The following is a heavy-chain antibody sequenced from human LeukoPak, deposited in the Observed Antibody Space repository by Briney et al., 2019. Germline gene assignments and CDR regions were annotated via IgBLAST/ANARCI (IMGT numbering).Heavy chain of an antibody. CDR3: ARWHYDGSGYNDY. CDR2: IYTSGST. J-gene: IGHJ4*02. CDR1: GGSISSGSYS. D-gene: IGHD3-22*01. Sequence: SQTLSLTCTVSGGSISSGSYSWSWIRQPAGKGLEWIGRIYTSGSTNYNPSLKSRVTISVDTSKNQFSLKLSSVTAADTAVYYCARWHYDGSGYNDYWGQGTLVTVSS. V-gene: IGHV4-61*02.